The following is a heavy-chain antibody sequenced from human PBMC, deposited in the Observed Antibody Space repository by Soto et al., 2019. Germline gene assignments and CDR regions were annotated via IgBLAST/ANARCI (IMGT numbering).Heavy chain of an antibody. V-gene: IGHV1-18*01. J-gene: IGHJ5*02. CDR2: ISAYNGNT. D-gene: IGHD2-15*01. CDR1: GYTFTSYG. CDR3: AGVVVVAATRYNWFDP. Sequence: ASVKVSCKASGYTFTSYGISWVRQAPGQGLEWMGWISAYNGNTNYAQKLQGRVTMTTDTSTSTAYMELRSLRSDDTAVYYCAGVVVVAATRYNWFDPWGQGTLVTV.